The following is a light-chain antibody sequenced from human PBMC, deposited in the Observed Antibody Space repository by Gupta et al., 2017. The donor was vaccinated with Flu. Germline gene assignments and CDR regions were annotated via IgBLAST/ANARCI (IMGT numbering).Light chain of an antibody. V-gene: IGKV1-27*01. Sequence: DVQMTQSPSSLSASVGDRIIITCRASQAIKNYVAWYQQKPGKGPTLLIYAASTLQSGVPSRFSGSGYGTDFTLTINSRQAEDVATYYCKKEDYAPITFGQGTRLEMK. CDR2: AAS. CDR3: KKEDYAPIT. CDR1: QAIKNY. J-gene: IGKJ5*01.